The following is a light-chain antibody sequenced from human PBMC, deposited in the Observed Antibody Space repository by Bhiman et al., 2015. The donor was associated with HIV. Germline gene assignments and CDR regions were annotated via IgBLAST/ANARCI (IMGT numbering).Light chain of an antibody. CDR2: DVN. V-gene: IGLV2-11*01. CDR3: SSYTISNTYV. CDR1: SSDVGGYNS. Sequence: QSALTQPRSVSGSPGQSVTISCTGTSSDVGGYNSVSWYQHYPGKAPTLMIYDVNKRPSGVPDRFSGSKSGNTASLTISGLQAEDEADYYCSSYTISNTYVFGTGTKVTVL. J-gene: IGLJ1*01.